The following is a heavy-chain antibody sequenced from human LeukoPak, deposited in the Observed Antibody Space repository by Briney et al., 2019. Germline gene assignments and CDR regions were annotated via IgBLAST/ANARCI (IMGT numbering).Heavy chain of an antibody. Sequence: GGSLRLSCAASGFIFSGSGMQWVRQAPGKGLDWVAFIEFDGSKKNYADSVKGRFTISRDNSKNTLYLQMNSLRAEDTAVYYCARVLVRGAIDYWGQGTLVTVSS. CDR1: GFIFSGSG. CDR2: IEFDGSKK. D-gene: IGHD3-10*01. J-gene: IGHJ4*02. V-gene: IGHV3-30*19. CDR3: ARVLVRGAIDY.